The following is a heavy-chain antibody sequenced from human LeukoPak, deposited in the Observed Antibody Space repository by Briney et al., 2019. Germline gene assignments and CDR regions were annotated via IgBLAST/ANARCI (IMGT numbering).Heavy chain of an antibody. V-gene: IGHV4-4*07. CDR2: IYTSGSI. Sequence: PSQTLSLTCTVSAGSISSYYCSWIRQPAGKGLEWIGRIYTSGSINYNPSLKSRVTMAVGTSKNQFSLKLSSVTAADTAVYYCARYLQQQLVFQDVRGKGTTVTVSS. CDR1: AGSISSYY. D-gene: IGHD6-13*01. CDR3: ARYLQQQLVFQDV. J-gene: IGHJ6*04.